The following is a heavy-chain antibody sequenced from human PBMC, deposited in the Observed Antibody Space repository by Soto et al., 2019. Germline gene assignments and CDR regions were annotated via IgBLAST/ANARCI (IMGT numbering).Heavy chain of an antibody. CDR1: SGPISSSTYY. Sequence: QLQLQESGPGLAKPSETLSLTCTVSSGPISSSTYYWAWVRQPPGKGLEWIGSIYYSGSTYYNPSLRGRVTISIDTSQNQFSLKLNSVTAADTAVYHCARHRNTDNRYWYFDLWGRGTLVTVSS. CDR2: IYYSGST. CDR3: ARHRNTDNRYWYFDL. V-gene: IGHV4-39*01. D-gene: IGHD2-8*02. J-gene: IGHJ2*01.